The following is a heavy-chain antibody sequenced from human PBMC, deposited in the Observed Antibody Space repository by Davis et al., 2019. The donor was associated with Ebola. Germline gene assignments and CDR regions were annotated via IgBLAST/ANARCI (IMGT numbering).Heavy chain of an antibody. CDR1: GFSLSTSGMC. Sequence: SGPTLAKPTQTLTLTCNFSGFSLSTSGMCVSWIRQPPGKALEWLARIDWDNAKYYSTSLKTRLTVSKDTSKNQVVLTMTNMDPVDTATYYCARNRPYSSGYFFDYWGQGALVTVSS. D-gene: IGHD3-22*01. J-gene: IGHJ4*02. V-gene: IGHV2-70*11. CDR3: ARNRPYSSGYFFDY. CDR2: IDWDNAK.